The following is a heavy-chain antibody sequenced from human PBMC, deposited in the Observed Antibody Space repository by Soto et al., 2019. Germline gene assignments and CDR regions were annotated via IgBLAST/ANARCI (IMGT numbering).Heavy chain of an antibody. Sequence: GGSLRLSCAASGFTFSSYAMHWVRQAPGKGLEWVAVISYDGSNKYYADSVKGRFTISRDNSKNPLYLQMNSLRAEDTAVYYCARDEGRDSSGYYYDYWGQGTLVTVSS. J-gene: IGHJ4*02. D-gene: IGHD3-22*01. CDR3: ARDEGRDSSGYYYDY. V-gene: IGHV3-30*04. CDR1: GFTFSSYA. CDR2: ISYDGSNK.